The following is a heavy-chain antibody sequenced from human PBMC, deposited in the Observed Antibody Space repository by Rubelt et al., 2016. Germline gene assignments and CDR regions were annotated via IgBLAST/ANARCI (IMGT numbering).Heavy chain of an antibody. J-gene: IGHJ3*02. CDR1: GDSISSYY. D-gene: IGHD1-26*01. CDR3: ARVLGGTYYDAFDM. CDR2: IYYSGST. V-gene: IGHV4-59*01. Sequence: QVQLQESGPGLVKPSETLSLTCTVSGDSISSYYWTWIRQPPGKGLEWIGYIYYSGSTHYNPSLKSRVTKSVNTSKNHVSRKLSAVTAADTAVYYCARVLGGTYYDAFDMWGQGTVVTVFS.